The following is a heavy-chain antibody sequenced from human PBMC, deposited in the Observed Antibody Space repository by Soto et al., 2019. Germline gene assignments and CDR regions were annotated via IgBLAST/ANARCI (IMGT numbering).Heavy chain of an antibody. Sequence: GASVKVSCKASGYTFTSYDINWVRQATGQGLEWMGWMNPNSANTGYAQKFQGRVTMTRNTSISTAYMELSSLTYEDTAVYYCARANNYLDYWGQGTLVTVSS. CDR3: ARANNYLDY. CDR1: GYTFTSYD. V-gene: IGHV1-8*01. J-gene: IGHJ4*02. CDR2: MNPNSANT.